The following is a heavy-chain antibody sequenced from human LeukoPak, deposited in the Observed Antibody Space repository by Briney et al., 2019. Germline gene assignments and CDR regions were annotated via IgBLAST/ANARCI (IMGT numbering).Heavy chain of an antibody. J-gene: IGHJ6*03. CDR2: IIPMFGIT. CDR3: ARENSWIRPYMDV. D-gene: IGHD5-12*01. V-gene: IGHV1-69*05. CDR1: GVTFNSFA. Sequence: SVKVSCKASGVTFNSFAISWVRQAPGQGLEWVGRIIPMFGITNSTQKLQGRIAITTDESTSTAYMELSSLTSEDTAVYYCARENSWIRPYMDVWGKGTTVTVSS.